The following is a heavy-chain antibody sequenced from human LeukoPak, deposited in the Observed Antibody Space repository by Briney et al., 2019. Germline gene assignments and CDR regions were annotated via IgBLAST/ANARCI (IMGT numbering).Heavy chain of an antibody. CDR2: ISGSGDIT. D-gene: IGHD5-12*01. CDR1: GFTFSSYV. V-gene: IGHV3-23*01. Sequence: PGGSLRLSCAASGFTFSSYVLSWVRQAPGKGLEWVSAISGSGDITYYTDSVKGRFTISRDNAKNTLYLQMNSLRAEDTAVYYCARARSLEGGYAYYYYYYMDVWGKGTTVTVSS. CDR3: ARARSLEGGYAYYYYYYMDV. J-gene: IGHJ6*03.